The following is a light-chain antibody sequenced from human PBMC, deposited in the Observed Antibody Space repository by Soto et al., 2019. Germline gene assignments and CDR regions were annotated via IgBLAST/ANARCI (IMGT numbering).Light chain of an antibody. CDR1: QSVSRSY. V-gene: IGKV3-20*01. CDR3: HQYGSSLFS. CDR2: GAS. Sequence: EIVLTQSPGTLSLSPGERATLSCRASQSVSRSYLAWDHQKPGQAPRLRIYGASSMATGIPDRFSGSGYGTDFTLTISRLEPEDFAVYYGHQYGSSLFSFGPGTKVDIK. J-gene: IGKJ3*01.